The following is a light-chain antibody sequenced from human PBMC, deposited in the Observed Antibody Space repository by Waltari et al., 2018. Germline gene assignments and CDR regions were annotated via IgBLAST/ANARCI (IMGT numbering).Light chain of an antibody. CDR2: GAV. J-gene: IGKJ1*01. CDR3: QQTYRTPRT. V-gene: IGKV1-39*01. CDR1: QRISSY. Sequence: DIQMTQPPSSLPASVGDRGTISCRASQRISSYLNWYQQQPGKAPRLLIYGAVSLQSGVPSRFSGSGSGTDFTLTISSLQPEDFATYYCQQTYRTPRTFGQGTKVDI.